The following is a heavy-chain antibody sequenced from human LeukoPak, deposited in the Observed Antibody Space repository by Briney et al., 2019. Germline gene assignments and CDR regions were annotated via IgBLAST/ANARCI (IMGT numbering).Heavy chain of an antibody. D-gene: IGHD3-22*01. V-gene: IGHV3-9*01. CDR2: IDWKSEDI. CDR3: ATHTYYYDSSGYYDDAFDV. CDR1: GFNLDDYA. Sequence: GGSLRLSCAASGFNLDDYAMHWVRQAPGKGLEWVSSIDWKSEDIDYADSVKGRFTISRDNAKNSLYLQMNSLRAEDTAVYYCATHTYYYDSSGYYDDAFDVWGQGTMVTVSS. J-gene: IGHJ3*01.